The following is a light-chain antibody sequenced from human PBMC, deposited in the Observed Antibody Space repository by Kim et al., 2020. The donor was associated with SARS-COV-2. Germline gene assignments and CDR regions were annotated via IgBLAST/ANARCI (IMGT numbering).Light chain of an antibody. V-gene: IGKV3-15*01. CDR3: QQYNNWPLT. Sequence: VAPGERATLSCRASQSVSSNLAWYQQKPGQAPRLLIYGASTRATGIPARFSGSGSGTEFTLTISSLQSEDFAVYYCQQYNNWPLTFGGGTKVDI. J-gene: IGKJ4*01. CDR2: GAS. CDR1: QSVSSN.